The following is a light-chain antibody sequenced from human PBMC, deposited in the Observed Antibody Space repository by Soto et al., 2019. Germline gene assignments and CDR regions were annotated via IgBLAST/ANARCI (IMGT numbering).Light chain of an antibody. Sequence: DIQMTQSPSTLSASVGDKVTITCRASQSINMWLAWYQQKSGKAPKLLIYKTSYLESGVPSRFRGSGFGTEFALTITSLQPDDFGTYFCQQYSTLWTFGQGTKVDI. J-gene: IGKJ1*01. CDR3: QQYSTLWT. CDR2: KTS. V-gene: IGKV1-5*03. CDR1: QSINMW.